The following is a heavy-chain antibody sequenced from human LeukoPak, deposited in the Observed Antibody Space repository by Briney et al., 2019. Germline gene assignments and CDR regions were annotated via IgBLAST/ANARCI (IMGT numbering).Heavy chain of an antibody. CDR2: ISGSGGST. Sequence: GGSLRLSCAASGFTFSSYAMSWVRQAPGKGLEWVSAISGSGGSTYYADSVKGRFTISRDNSKNTLYLQMNSLRAEDTAVYYCALGWLLRFTYYYGMDVWGQGTTVTVSS. V-gene: IGHV3-23*01. CDR1: GFTFSSYA. D-gene: IGHD3-9*01. J-gene: IGHJ6*02. CDR3: ALGWLLRFTYYYGMDV.